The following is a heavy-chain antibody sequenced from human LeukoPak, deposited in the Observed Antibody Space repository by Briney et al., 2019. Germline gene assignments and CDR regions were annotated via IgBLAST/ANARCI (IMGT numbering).Heavy chain of an antibody. D-gene: IGHD3-10*01. CDR2: IYHSGST. J-gene: IGHJ4*02. V-gene: IGHV4-30-2*01. CDR3: ARGRTSLYGSGSHSGH. Sequence: KASEALSLTCTVSGGSISSGGYYWSWIRQPPGKGLEWIGYIYHSGSTYYNPSLKSRVTISVDRSKNQFSLKLSSVTAADTAVYYCARGRTSLYGSGSHSGHWGQGTLVTVSS. CDR1: GGSISSGGYY.